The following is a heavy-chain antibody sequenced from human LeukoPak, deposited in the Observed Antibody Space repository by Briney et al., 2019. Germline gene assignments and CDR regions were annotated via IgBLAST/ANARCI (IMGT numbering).Heavy chain of an antibody. CDR2: ISSNGGST. Sequence: GGSLRLSCAASGFTFSTYAMHWARQAPGKGLEYVSAISSNGGSTYYANSVKGRFSISRDNSRNTLYLQLGSLRAEDMAVYYCARSVVVAANIDYWGQGTLVTVSS. V-gene: IGHV3-64*01. J-gene: IGHJ4*02. D-gene: IGHD2-15*01. CDR1: GFTFSTYA. CDR3: ARSVVVAANIDY.